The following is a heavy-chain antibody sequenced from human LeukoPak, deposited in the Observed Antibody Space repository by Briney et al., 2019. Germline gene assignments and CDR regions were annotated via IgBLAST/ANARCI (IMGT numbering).Heavy chain of an antibody. Sequence: PGGSLRLSCAASGFTVSSNYMSWVRQAPGKGLEWVSVIYSGGSTYYADSVKGRFTISRDNSKNTLYLQMNSLRAEDTAVYYCARAKPRATRFDYWGQGTLVTVSS. CDR1: GFTVSSNY. J-gene: IGHJ4*02. CDR2: IYSGGST. V-gene: IGHV3-66*01. CDR3: ARAKPRATRFDY. D-gene: IGHD5-24*01.